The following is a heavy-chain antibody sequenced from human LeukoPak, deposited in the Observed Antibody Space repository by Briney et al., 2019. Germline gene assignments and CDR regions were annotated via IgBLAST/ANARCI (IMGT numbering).Heavy chain of an antibody. CDR1: GFTFSSYA. CDR2: ISSNGGST. Sequence: PGGSLRLSCAASGFTFSSYAMHWVRQAPGKGLEYVSAISSNGGSTYYANSVKGRFTIPRDNSKNTLYLQMVSLRAEDMAVYYCARASRPYGSGSDYWGQGTLVTVSS. CDR3: ARASRPYGSGSDY. J-gene: IGHJ4*02. V-gene: IGHV3-64*01. D-gene: IGHD3-10*01.